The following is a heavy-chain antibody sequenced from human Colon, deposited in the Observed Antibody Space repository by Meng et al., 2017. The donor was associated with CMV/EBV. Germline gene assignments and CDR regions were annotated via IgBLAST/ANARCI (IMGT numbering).Heavy chain of an antibody. CDR3: AKAHYDYDDNSYYFDY. Sequence: GESLKISCEASGFTFSSFDMSWVRQAPGKGLEWVSTISGSGGDTYYAGSVKGRFTISRDNSKNTVYFQMNSLRADDTAVYYCAKAHYDYDDNSYYFDYWGQGTLVTVSS. CDR2: ISGSGGDT. CDR1: GFTFSSFD. D-gene: IGHD4-23*01. J-gene: IGHJ4*02. V-gene: IGHV3-23*01.